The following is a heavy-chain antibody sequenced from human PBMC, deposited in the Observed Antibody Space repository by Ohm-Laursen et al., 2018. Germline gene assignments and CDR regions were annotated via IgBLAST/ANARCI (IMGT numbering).Heavy chain of an antibody. CDR2: ISSGRSTT. Sequence: SLRLSCTASGFTFSSYEMNWVRQAPGKGLEWVSYISSGRSTTYYADSVKGRFTISRDNAKNSLYLQMNSLRGEDTAVYYCARVSRGTLQSPWGQGTLVTVPS. CDR1: GFTFSSYE. CDR3: ARVSRGTLQSP. D-gene: IGHD5-24*01. J-gene: IGHJ5*02. V-gene: IGHV3-48*03.